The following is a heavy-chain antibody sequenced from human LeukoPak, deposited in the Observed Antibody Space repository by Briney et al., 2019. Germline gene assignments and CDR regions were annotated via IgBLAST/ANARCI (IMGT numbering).Heavy chain of an antibody. J-gene: IGHJ3*02. CDR3: AGRSGGYGASDAFDI. CDR2: ISAYNGNT. D-gene: IGHD6-25*01. Sequence: ASVKVSCKASGYTFTSYGISWVRQAPGQGLEWMGWISAYNGNTNYAQKLQGRVTMTTDTSTSTAYMELRSLRSDDTAVYYCAGRSGGYGASDAFDIWGQGTMVTVSS. V-gene: IGHV1-18*01. CDR1: GYTFTSYG.